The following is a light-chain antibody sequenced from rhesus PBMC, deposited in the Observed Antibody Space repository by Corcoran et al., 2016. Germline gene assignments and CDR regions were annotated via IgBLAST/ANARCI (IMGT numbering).Light chain of an antibody. CDR2: KAS. CDR3: QHAYGTPYS. V-gene: IGKV1-74*01. Sequence: DIQMTQSPSSLSASVGDRVTITCRASENVNNYLNWYQQKPGKAPKLLIYKASTLQSGVPSRFSGSGSGTDYTFTLSSLQPEDVATYYCQHAYGTPYSFGQGTKVEIK. J-gene: IGKJ2*01. CDR1: ENVNNY.